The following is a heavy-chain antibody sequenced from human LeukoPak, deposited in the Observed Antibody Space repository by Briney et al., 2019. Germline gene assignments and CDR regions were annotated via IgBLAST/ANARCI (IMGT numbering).Heavy chain of an antibody. V-gene: IGHV4-59*08. CDR1: GGSISSHY. D-gene: IGHD3-22*01. Sequence: SETLSLTCTVSGGSISSHYWSWIRQPPGKGLEWIGYIYYSGSTNYNPSLKSRVTISVDTPKNQFSLKLSSVTAADTAVYYCARLRYDSSGYFYFDYWGQGTLVTVSS. CDR3: ARLRYDSSGYFYFDY. J-gene: IGHJ4*02. CDR2: IYYSGST.